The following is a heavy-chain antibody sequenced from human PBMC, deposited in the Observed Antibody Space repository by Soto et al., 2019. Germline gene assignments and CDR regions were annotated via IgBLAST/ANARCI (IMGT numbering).Heavy chain of an antibody. V-gene: IGHV4-59*01. D-gene: IGHD2-21*02. CDR2: MYNTGST. CDR3: ARDLWGYCGADCYPLDV. Sequence: QVRLQESGPGLVKPSETLSLTCTVSGGSISSYYWSWIRQPPGKGLEWIGYMYNTGSTIYNPSLKRLVTIPVDTSKNQFSRKLNSVTAADTAVYYCARDLWGYCGADCYPLDVWGQGTTVTVSS. CDR1: GGSISSYY. J-gene: IGHJ6*02.